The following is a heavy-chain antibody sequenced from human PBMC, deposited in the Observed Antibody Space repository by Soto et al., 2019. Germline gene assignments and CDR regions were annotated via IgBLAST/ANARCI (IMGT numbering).Heavy chain of an antibody. CDR2: SRDKAQAYST. Sequence: GKGLEWVGRSRDKAQAYSTAYAALVKGRFTTTRDESKNSVYLQMNSLKTEDTAVYYCVRFFFHADDGIRACSTVSAFLLNRSSDL. V-gene: IGHV3-72*01. J-gene: IGHJ2*01. D-gene: IGHD6-13*01. CDR3: VRFFFHADDGIRACSTVSAFLLNRSSDL.